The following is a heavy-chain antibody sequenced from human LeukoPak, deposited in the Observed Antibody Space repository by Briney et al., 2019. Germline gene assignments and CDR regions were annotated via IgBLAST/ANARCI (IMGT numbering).Heavy chain of an antibody. CDR2: ISYGGSNK. V-gene: IGHV3-30-3*01. D-gene: IGHD3-22*01. J-gene: IGHJ3*02. CDR1: GFTFSSYA. Sequence: PGGSLRLSCAASGFTFSSYAMHWVRQAPGKGLEWVAVISYGGSNKYYADSVKGRFTISRDNSKNTLYLQMNSLRAEDTAVYYCARDMGYDSSGYYPSDAFDIWGQGTMVTVSS. CDR3: ARDMGYDSSGYYPSDAFDI.